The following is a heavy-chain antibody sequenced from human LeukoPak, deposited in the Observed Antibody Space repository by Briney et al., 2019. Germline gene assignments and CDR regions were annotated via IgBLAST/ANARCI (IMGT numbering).Heavy chain of an antibody. CDR3: ARHSSSWYYMDV. D-gene: IGHD6-13*01. CDR1: GFTFSSYG. CDR2: IRYDGSNK. Sequence: HPGGSLRLSCAASGFTFSSYGMHWVRQAPGKGLEWVAFIRYDGSNKYYADSVKGRFTISRDNSKNTLYLQMNSLRAEDTAVYYYARHSSSWYYMDVWGKGTTVTVSS. V-gene: IGHV3-30*02. J-gene: IGHJ6*03.